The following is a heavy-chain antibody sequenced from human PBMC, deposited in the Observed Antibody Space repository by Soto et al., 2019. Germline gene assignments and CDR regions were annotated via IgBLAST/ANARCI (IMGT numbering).Heavy chain of an antibody. V-gene: IGHV4-59*01. D-gene: IGHD2-15*01. CDR2: IYYSGST. CDR1: GGSISSYY. J-gene: IGHJ6*02. Sequence: SETLSLTCTVSGGSISSYYWSWIRQPPGKGLEWIGYIYYSGSTNYTPSLKSRVTISVDTSKNQFSLKLSSVTAADTAVYYCARGSRRTGYYYYGMDVWGQGTTVTVSS. CDR3: ARGSRRTGYYYYGMDV.